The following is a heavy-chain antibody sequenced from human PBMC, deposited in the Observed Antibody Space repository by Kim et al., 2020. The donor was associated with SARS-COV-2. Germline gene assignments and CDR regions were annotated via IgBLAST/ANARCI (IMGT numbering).Heavy chain of an antibody. Sequence: YSTSFQGQVTSSADKSISTAYLQWSSLRASDTAMYYCARRSSSSWYFDYWGQGTLVTVSS. D-gene: IGHD6-13*01. CDR3: ARRSSSSWYFDY. J-gene: IGHJ4*02. V-gene: IGHV5-51*01.